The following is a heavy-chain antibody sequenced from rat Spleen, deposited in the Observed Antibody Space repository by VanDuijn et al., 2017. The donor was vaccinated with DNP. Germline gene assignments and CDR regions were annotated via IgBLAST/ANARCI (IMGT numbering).Heavy chain of an antibody. D-gene: IGHD1-6*01. J-gene: IGHJ2*01. CDR3: ARSDYGYNRNWFAY. CDR2: ISSGGSS. CDR1: GFSLTKYG. Sequence: QVQLEESGPGLLQPSQTLSLTCTVSGFSLTKYGVSWVRQPPGKGLEWIAAISSGGSSYFNSALKSRLSVSRDTSRSQAFLQMNSLQTEDTAMYFCARSDYGYNRNWFAYWGQGVMVTVSS. V-gene: IGHV2S8*01.